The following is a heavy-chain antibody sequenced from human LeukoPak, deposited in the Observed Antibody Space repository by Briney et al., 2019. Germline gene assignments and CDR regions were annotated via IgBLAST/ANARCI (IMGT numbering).Heavy chain of an antibody. D-gene: IGHD5-12*01. CDR3: ARDSGYDLDYYFGMDV. V-gene: IGHV4-30-4*01. Sequence: PPQTLSLTCTVSGGSISSGDYYWSWIRQPPGKGLEWIGYIYYSGSTNYNPSLKSRVTISVDTSKNQFSLKLSSVTAADTAVYYCARDSGYDLDYYFGMDVWGHGTTVTVSS. CDR2: IYYSGST. CDR1: GGSISSGDYY. J-gene: IGHJ6*02.